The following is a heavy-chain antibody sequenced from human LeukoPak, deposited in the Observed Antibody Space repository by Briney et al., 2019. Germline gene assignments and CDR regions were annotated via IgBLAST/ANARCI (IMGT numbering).Heavy chain of an antibody. J-gene: IGHJ4*02. D-gene: IGHD1-26*01. CDR1: GGTFSSYA. V-gene: IGHV1-69*13. CDR3: ASSSGSYYLTSDY. CDR2: IIPIFGTA. Sequence: VASVKVSCKASGGTFSSYAISWVRQAPGQGLEWMGGIIPIFGTANYAQKFQGRVTITADESTSTAYMELSSLRSEDTAVYYCASSSGSYYLTSDYWGQGTLVTVSS.